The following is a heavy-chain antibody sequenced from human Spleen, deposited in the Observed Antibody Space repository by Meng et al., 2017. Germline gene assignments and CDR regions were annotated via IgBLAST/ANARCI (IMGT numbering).Heavy chain of an antibody. J-gene: IGHJ4*02. V-gene: IGHV3-21*04. CDR2: ISGDSRYI. CDR1: GFAFRNYS. D-gene: IGHD3-3*01. CDR3: ARQMIGVAGHLFDY. Sequence: EVQLVESGGGLVTPGGALRLSCAASGFAFRNYSMNWVRQAPGKGLEWVSSISGDSRYIFYADSVKGRFTISRDNARNSLYLQMNSLRAEDTAVYYCARQMIGVAGHLFDYWGLGSLVTVSS.